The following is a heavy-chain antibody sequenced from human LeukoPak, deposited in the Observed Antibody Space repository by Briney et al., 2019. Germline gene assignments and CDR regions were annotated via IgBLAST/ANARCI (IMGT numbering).Heavy chain of an antibody. CDR1: GFTFSIYG. V-gene: IGHV3-33*01. D-gene: IGHD3-22*01. Sequence: GGSLRLSCAASGFTFSIYGMHWVRQAPGKGLEWVAVIWYDGSNKYYADSVKGPFTISRDNSKNTLYLQMNSLRAEDTAVYYCAREGSSGGGMDVGGKGTTVTVS. CDR3: AREGSSGGGMDV. J-gene: IGHJ6*04. CDR2: IWYDGSNK.